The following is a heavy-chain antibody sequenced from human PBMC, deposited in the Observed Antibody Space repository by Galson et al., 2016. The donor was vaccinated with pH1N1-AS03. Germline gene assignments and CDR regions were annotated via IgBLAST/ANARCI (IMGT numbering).Heavy chain of an antibody. CDR2: IQYDESYR. J-gene: IGHJ4*02. V-gene: IGHV3-30*02. CDR3: VKESPKEAGDY. Sequence: SLRLSCAASAFTFSRYGMHWVRQAPGKGLEWVAFIQYDESYRNYADSVKGRFSISRDISKNTLYLQMNSLRVEDTAMFYCVKESPKEAGDYWGRGVMVTVSS. CDR1: AFTFSRYG.